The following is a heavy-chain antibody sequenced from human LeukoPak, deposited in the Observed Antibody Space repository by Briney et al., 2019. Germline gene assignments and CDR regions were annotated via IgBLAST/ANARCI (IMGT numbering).Heavy chain of an antibody. CDR1: GFTFSSYS. V-gene: IGHV3-21*01. D-gene: IGHD5-12*01. Sequence: PGGSLRLSCAASGFTFSSYSMNWVRQAPGKGLEWVSSINSSSSHIYYADSVKGRFTISRDNAKNSLYLQMNSLRAEDTAVYYCARDRTYDGLRGGWFDPWGQGTLVTVSS. J-gene: IGHJ5*02. CDR3: ARDRTYDGLRGGWFDP. CDR2: INSSSSHI.